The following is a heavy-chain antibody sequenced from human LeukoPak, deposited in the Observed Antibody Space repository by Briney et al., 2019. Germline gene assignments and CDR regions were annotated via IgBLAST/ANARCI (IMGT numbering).Heavy chain of an antibody. CDR2: ISSSSYI. CDR1: GFTFSSYS. Sequence: GGSLRLSCVASGFTFSSYSMNWVRQAPGKGLEWVSSISSSSYILYSDSVKGRFTISRDNAKKSLFLQINSLRAEDTAVYYCARQGPYGDYSHWGQGTMVTVSS. V-gene: IGHV3-21*01. J-gene: IGHJ4*02. CDR3: ARQGPYGDYSH. D-gene: IGHD4-17*01.